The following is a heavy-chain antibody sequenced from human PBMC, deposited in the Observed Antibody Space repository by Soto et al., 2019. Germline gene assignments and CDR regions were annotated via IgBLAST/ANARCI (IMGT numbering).Heavy chain of an antibody. CDR2: IYYSGIT. Sequence: TLSLSCAVSGASIIAGGYYWIWIRQHPGKGLEWIGYIYYSGITYYNPSLKSRVTISVDTSKNQFSLKLSSVTAADKAVYYCAREQQPAPGCFDPWGQGTPVTVSS. D-gene: IGHD6-13*01. CDR3: AREQQPAPGCFDP. CDR1: GASIIAGGYY. J-gene: IGHJ5*02. V-gene: IGHV4-31*11.